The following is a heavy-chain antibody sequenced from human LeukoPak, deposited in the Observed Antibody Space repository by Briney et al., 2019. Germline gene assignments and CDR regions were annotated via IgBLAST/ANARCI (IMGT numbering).Heavy chain of an antibody. CDR3: AKSGLNRFDY. D-gene: IGHD2-15*01. J-gene: IGHJ4*02. Sequence: GGSLRLSCAASGVTFSSYGMHWVRQAPGKGLGWVSTISGSGGSTNHADSVKGRFTISRGDSKNTLYLQMNSLRAEDTAVYYCAKSGLNRFDYWGQGTLVTVSS. V-gene: IGHV3-23*01. CDR1: GVTFSSYG. CDR2: ISGSGGST.